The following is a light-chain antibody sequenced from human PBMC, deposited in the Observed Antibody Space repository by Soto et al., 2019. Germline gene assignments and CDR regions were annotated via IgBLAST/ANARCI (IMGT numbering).Light chain of an antibody. CDR2: AAS. J-gene: IGKJ2*02. Sequence: EIVLTQSPATLSLSPGERATLSCRASQSVSSYLAWYQQKPGQAPRLLIYAASNRATGIPARFSGSGSRTEFSLTISSLQSEDFAVYYCQQYDNWPPCTFGQGTKLEVK. CDR1: QSVSSY. CDR3: QQYDNWPPCT. V-gene: IGKV3D-15*01.